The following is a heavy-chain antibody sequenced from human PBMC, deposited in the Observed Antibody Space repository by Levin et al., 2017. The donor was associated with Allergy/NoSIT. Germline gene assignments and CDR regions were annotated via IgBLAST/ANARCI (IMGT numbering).Heavy chain of an antibody. CDR1: GFTFTSSA. V-gene: IGHV1-58*01. CDR3: AASRYYDFWSGYYTGDY. J-gene: IGHJ4*02. D-gene: IGHD3-3*01. Sequence: KISCKASGFTFTSSAVQWVRQARGQRLEWIGWIVVGSGNTNYAQKFQERVTITRDMSTSTAYMELSSLRSEDTAVYYCAASRYYDFWSGYYTGDYWGQGTLVTVSS. CDR2: IVVGSGNT.